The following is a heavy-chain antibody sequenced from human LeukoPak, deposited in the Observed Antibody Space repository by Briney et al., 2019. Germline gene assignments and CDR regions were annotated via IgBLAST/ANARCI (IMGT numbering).Heavy chain of an antibody. CDR2: ISYDGSNK. J-gene: IGHJ4*02. CDR1: GFTFSSYA. Sequence: GGSLRLSCAASGFTFSSYAMHWVRQAPGKGLEWVAVISYDGSNKYYADSVKGRFTISRDNSKNTLYLQMNSLRAEDTAVYYCLVGTFDYWGQGTLVTVSP. V-gene: IGHV3-30-3*01. CDR3: LVGTFDY. D-gene: IGHD1-14*01.